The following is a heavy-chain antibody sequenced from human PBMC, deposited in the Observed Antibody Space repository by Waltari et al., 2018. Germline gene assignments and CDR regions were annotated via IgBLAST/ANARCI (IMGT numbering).Heavy chain of an antibody. D-gene: IGHD3-22*01. CDR3: ARDNGDSSVDY. Sequence: QVQLQESGPGLVKPSQTLSLTCTVSGGSISSGGYYWSWIRQHPGKGLEWMGYIYYSGSTDNNPLLKSRITMSIDTSKNLFSLKLSSVTAADTAVYYCARDNGDSSVDYWGQGTLVTVSS. CDR2: IYYSGST. CDR1: GGSISSGGYY. V-gene: IGHV4-31*03. J-gene: IGHJ4*02.